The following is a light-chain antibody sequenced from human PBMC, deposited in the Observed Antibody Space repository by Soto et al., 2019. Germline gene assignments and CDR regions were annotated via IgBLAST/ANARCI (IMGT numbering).Light chain of an antibody. CDR1: DVGGHKS. V-gene: IGLV2-8*01. Sequence: QSVLTQPPSASGSPGQSVTISCSDVGGHKSVSWYQQHPGKAPKLIIYESSERPSGVPDRFSGSRTGNTASLTVSGLQADDEADYYCSSSAGSHNYVFGTGTKVTVL. CDR2: ESS. CDR3: SSSAGSHNYV. J-gene: IGLJ1*01.